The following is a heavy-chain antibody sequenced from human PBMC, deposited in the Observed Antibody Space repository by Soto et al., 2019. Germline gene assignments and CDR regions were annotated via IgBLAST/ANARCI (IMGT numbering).Heavy chain of an antibody. CDR2: IWYDGSNK. CDR1: GFTFSSYG. Sequence: QVQLVESGGGVVQPGRSLRLSCAASGFTFSSYGMLWVRQAPGKGLEWVAVIWYDGSNKYYADSVKGRFTISRDNSKNTLYLQMNSLRAEDTAVYYCARDLSIAALDAFDIWGQGTMVTVSS. CDR3: ARDLSIAALDAFDI. J-gene: IGHJ3*02. D-gene: IGHD6-6*01. V-gene: IGHV3-33*01.